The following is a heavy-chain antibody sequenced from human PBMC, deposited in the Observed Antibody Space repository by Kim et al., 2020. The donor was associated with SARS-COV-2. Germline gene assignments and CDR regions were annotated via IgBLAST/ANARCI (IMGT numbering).Heavy chain of an antibody. CDR3: AIKGIPARGQGYFDP. CDR1: GFTFSTFA. V-gene: IGHV3-23*01. CDR2: LSDSGGAT. Sequence: GGSLRLSCAASGFTFSTFAMTWVRQAPGKGLEWVSFLSDSGGATFYADSVKGRFTISRDNSKNTLYLQMNSLRAEDTAVYYCAIKGIPARGQGYFDPWGRGAPGTVSS. D-gene: IGHD6-13*01. J-gene: IGHJ2*01.